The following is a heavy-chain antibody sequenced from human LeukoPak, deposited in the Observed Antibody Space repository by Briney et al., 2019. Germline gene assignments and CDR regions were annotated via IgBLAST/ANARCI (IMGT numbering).Heavy chain of an antibody. J-gene: IGHJ4*02. CDR1: GGSISSAISY. CDR2: IHTSGST. Sequence: SETLSLTCTVSGGSISSAISYWSWIRLPAGKGLEWIGRIHTSGSTNYNPSLKSRVTISVDTSKNQFSLRLSSVTAADTAVYYCARVHYYDNSGYWFFDYWGQGTLVTVSS. D-gene: IGHD3-22*01. CDR3: ARVHYYDNSGYWFFDY. V-gene: IGHV4-61*02.